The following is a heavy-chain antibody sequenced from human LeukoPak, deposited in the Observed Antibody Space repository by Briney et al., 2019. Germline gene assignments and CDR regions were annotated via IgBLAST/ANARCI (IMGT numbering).Heavy chain of an antibody. CDR2: ISGSGGST. V-gene: IGHV3-23*01. D-gene: IGHD1-26*01. Sequence: GGSLRLSCAASGFTFSSYAMSWVRQAPGKGLEWVSAISGSGGSTYYADSVKGRFTISRDNSKNTLYLHMNSLRAEDTAVYYCAKIVAISGRPREGFDYWGQGTLVTVSS. J-gene: IGHJ4*02. CDR3: AKIVAISGRPREGFDY. CDR1: GFTFSSYA.